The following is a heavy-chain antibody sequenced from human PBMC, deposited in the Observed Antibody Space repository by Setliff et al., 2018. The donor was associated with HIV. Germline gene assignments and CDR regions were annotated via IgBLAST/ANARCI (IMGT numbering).Heavy chain of an antibody. J-gene: IGHJ4*02. Sequence: SETLSLTCSVSSGSISSSNWWSWVRQPPGKGLEWIGEIYHSGSTNYNPSHKSRVTISVDTSKNQLSLKLSSVTAADTAVYYCARVPSIETILFDSWGQGTLVTVSS. CDR2: IYHSGST. CDR1: SGSISSSNW. CDR3: ARVPSIETILFDS. V-gene: IGHV4-4*02. D-gene: IGHD2-2*02.